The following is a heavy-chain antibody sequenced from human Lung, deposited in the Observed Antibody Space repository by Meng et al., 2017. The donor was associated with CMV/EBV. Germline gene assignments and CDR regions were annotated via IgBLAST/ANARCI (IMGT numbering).Heavy chain of an antibody. D-gene: IGHD2-2*02. CDR1: GFTFKTYT. CDR3: AKAAVFEKIVVVPTVIDS. V-gene: IGHV3-21*04. J-gene: IGHJ4*02. CDR2: ISATSSSI. Sequence: ESXKISXAASGFTFKTYTMNWVRQAPGQGLEWVSSISATSSSIYYADSVKGRFTISRDNAKNTLFLQMNSLGVEDTAMYYCAKAAVFEKIVVVPTVIDSWGRGXLVTVSS.